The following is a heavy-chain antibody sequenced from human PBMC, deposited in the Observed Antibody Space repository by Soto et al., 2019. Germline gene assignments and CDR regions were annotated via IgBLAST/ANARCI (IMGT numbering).Heavy chain of an antibody. CDR1: GFTFSSYA. CDR3: AKALHGGGYCSGGSCSAPWFDP. CDR2: ISCSGGST. J-gene: IGHJ5*02. D-gene: IGHD2-15*01. V-gene: IGHV3-23*01. Sequence: GGSLRLSCAAYGFTFSSYAMSWVRQAPGKGLEWVSAISCSGGSTYYADSVKGRFTISRDNSKNTLYLQMNSLRAEDTAVYYCAKALHGGGYCSGGSCSAPWFDPWGQGTLVTVSS.